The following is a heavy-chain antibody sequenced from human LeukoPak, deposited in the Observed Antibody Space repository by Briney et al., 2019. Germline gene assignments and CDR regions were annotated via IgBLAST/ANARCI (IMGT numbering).Heavy chain of an antibody. J-gene: IGHJ4*02. CDR2: ISSSGSTI. V-gene: IGHV3-48*01. Sequence: GGSLRLSCVASGFTFRSYSMNWVRQAPGKGLEWVSYISSSGSTIYYADSVKGRFTISRDNSKNTLYLHMSSLRAEDTAAYYCVRQTSGWYSAFDYWGQGTLVTVSS. CDR1: GFTFRSYS. D-gene: IGHD6-19*01. CDR3: VRQTSGWYSAFDY.